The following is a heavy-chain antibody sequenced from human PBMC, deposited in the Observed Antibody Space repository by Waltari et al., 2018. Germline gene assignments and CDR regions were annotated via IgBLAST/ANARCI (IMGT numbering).Heavy chain of an antibody. CDR1: GFTFSSYS. V-gene: IGHV3-48*01. J-gene: IGHJ6*02. D-gene: IGHD3-3*01. Sequence: EVQLVESGGGLVQPGGSLRLSCAASGFTFSSYSMNWFRQAPGKGLEWVSYISSISSTKYYADSVKGRFTIARDNAKNSLYLQMNSLRAEDTAVYYCARDHPRTRVARYYYYGMDVWGQGTTVTVSS. CDR2: ISSISSTK. CDR3: ARDHPRTRVARYYYYGMDV.